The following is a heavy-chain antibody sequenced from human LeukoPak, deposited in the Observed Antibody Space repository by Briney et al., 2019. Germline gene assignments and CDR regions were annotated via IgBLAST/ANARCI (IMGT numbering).Heavy chain of an antibody. CDR1: GFTFSSYA. CDR2: IKQDGSEK. V-gene: IGHV3-7*05. Sequence: GGSLRLSCATSGFTFSSYAMSWVRQTPGKGLEWVANIKQDGSEKYYVDSVKGRFTISRGNPKNSLYLQMSSLRAEDTAVYYCARDAGQQPHDYWGQGTLVTVSS. CDR3: ARDAGQQPHDY. J-gene: IGHJ4*02. D-gene: IGHD6-13*01.